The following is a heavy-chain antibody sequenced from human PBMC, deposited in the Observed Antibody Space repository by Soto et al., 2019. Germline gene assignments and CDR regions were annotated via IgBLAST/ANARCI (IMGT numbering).Heavy chain of an antibody. CDR2: INPSGGST. Sequence: QVQLVQSGAEVKKPGASVKVSCKASGYTFTSYYMHWVRQAPGQGLEWMGIINPSGGSTSYAQKFQGRVTMTRYTSTSTVYRELSSLRSEDTAVYDCARERDSSGWYGSYGMDVWGQGTTVTVSS. CDR1: GYTFTSYY. D-gene: IGHD6-19*01. V-gene: IGHV1-46*01. J-gene: IGHJ6*02. CDR3: ARERDSSGWYGSYGMDV.